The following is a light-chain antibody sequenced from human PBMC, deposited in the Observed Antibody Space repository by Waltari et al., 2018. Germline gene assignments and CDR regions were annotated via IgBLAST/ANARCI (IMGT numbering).Light chain of an antibody. CDR3: QQTNSFPWT. J-gene: IGKJ1*01. CDR2: GAS. CDR1: QSISNW. V-gene: IGKV1-12*01. Sequence: DIQMTQSPSSVSASVGDTVTLTCRTSQSISNWVAWYQQKPGKAPNLLIYGASSLQSGVPPRFSGSGSGIDFTLTISGLQPEDFAKYFCQQTNSFPWTFGQGTKVEVK.